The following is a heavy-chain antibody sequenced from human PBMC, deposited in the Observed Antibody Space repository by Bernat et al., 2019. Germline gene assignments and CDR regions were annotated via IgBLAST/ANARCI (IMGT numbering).Heavy chain of an antibody. V-gene: IGHV3-30*02. CDR3: AKDESGMVATY. D-gene: IGHD5-12*01. Sequence: QVQLVESGGGVVQPGGPLRLSCAASGFTFTSYGMHWIRQAPGQGLEWVAFVRYDGSNKYYAASVKGRFTISKDNSKNTLYLQMNSRRAEDTAVYYCAKDESGMVATYWGQGTLVTVSS. CDR2: VRYDGSNK. J-gene: IGHJ4*02. CDR1: GFTFTSYG.